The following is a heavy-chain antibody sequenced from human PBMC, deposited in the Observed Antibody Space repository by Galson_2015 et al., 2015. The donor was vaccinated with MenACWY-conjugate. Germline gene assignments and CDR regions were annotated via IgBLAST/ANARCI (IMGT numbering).Heavy chain of an antibody. Sequence: SLRLSCAASGFTFSRYAMHWVRQAPGKGLGWVSHIHWDGSTTSHVDSVKGRFSLSRDNAKDTLYLQMNSLTAEDTAVYYCARGGGYSYGHIDYWGQGALVTVSS. CDR2: IHWDGSTT. D-gene: IGHD5-18*01. J-gene: IGHJ4*02. V-gene: IGHV3-74*01. CDR1: GFTFSRYA. CDR3: ARGGGYSYGHIDY.